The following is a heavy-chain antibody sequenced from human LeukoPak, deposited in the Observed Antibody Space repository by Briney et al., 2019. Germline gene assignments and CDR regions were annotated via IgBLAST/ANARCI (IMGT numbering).Heavy chain of an antibody. CDR1: GFTFSNHG. CDR2: IWDDGNNK. V-gene: IGHV3-33*08. D-gene: IGHD3-10*01. CDR3: ARDSYQDYYGRFDP. J-gene: IGHJ5*02. Sequence: GGSLRLSCAASGFTFSNHGMHWVRQAPGKRLEWVAVIWDDGNNKRYANSVNGRFTISRDNSENTLYLQMNGLTAEDTAMYYCARDSYQDYYGRFDPWGQGTLVIVSS.